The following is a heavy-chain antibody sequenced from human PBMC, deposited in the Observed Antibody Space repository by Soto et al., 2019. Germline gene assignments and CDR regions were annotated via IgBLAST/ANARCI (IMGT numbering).Heavy chain of an antibody. CDR1: GYSCTDYH. V-gene: IGHV1-2*04. D-gene: IGHD2-8*01. CDR2: INPKSGGT. J-gene: IGHJ6*02. Sequence: ASVKGCCEASGYSCTDYHIHWVRQAPGQGLEWLGRINPKSGGTSTAQKFQGWVTMTTDTSISTASMELSRLTSDDTAIYYCARGDSTDCSNGVCSFFYNHDMDVWGQGTTVPVS. CDR3: ARGDSTDCSNGVCSFFYNHDMDV.